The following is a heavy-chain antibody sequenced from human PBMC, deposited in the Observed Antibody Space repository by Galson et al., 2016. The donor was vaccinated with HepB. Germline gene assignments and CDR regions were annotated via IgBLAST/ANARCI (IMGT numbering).Heavy chain of an antibody. V-gene: IGHV4-34*01. J-gene: IGHJ5*01. CDR3: ARKRDGYPNWFDS. CDR2: TNLGGDT. CDR1: GGSFSGNY. D-gene: IGHD5-24*01. Sequence: ETLSLTCAVYGGSFSGNYWTWIRQSPGKGLEWIGETNLGGDTRYKSSLESRVTISVDTAKNQFSLKLTSVTAADTAMYYCARKRDGYPNWFDSWGQGTLVTVSA.